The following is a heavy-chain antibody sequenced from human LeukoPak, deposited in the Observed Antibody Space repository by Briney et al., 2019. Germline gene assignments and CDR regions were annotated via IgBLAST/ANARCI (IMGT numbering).Heavy chain of an antibody. V-gene: IGHV4-4*02. CDR1: GGSISSSNW. CDR3: ARGPGGYSFWFDP. Sequence: PSGTLSLTCAVSGGSISSSNWWSWVRQPPGKGLEWIGEIYHSGTTNCNPSLKSRVSISVDKSKNQFSLRLSSVTAADTAVYYCARGPGGYSFWFDPWGQGTLVTVSS. CDR2: IYHSGTT. D-gene: IGHD5-18*01. J-gene: IGHJ5*02.